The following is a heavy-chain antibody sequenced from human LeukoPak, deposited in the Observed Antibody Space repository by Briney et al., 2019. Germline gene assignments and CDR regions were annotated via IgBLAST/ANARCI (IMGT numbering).Heavy chain of an antibody. Sequence: PGGCLRLSCAASGFTFSDYYMSWIRQAPGKGLEWVSYIPSSSRHTNYADSVKGRFTISRDNAKNSLYLQMNSLRAEDTAGYSCARGIRENYYDSSGYYTSAWFDPWGQGTLVTVSS. CDR1: GFTFSDYY. D-gene: IGHD3-22*01. CDR3: ARGIRENYYDSSGYYTSAWFDP. J-gene: IGHJ5*02. V-gene: IGHV3-11*05. CDR2: IPSSSRHT.